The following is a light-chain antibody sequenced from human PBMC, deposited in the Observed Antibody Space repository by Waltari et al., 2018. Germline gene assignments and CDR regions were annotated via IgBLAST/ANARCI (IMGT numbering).Light chain of an antibody. J-gene: IGKJ1*01. CDR1: QSVSRS. CDR3: QHYVRLPVS. CDR2: GAS. V-gene: IGKV3-20*01. Sequence: ELVLTQSPGTPSSSQGERATLSCRASQSVSRSLAWYQQKPGQAPRLLIYGASSRATGVPDRFSGSGSGTDFSLTISRLEPEDFAVYYCQHYVRLPVSFGQGTKVEIK.